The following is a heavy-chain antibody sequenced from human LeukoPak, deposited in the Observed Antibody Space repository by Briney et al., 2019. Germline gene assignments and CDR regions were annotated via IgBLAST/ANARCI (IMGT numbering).Heavy chain of an antibody. CDR2: IYTSGST. V-gene: IGHV4-4*07. Sequence: SETLSLTCTVSGGSISSYYWSWIRQPAGKGLEWIGRIYTSGSTNYNPSLKSRVTMSVDTSKNQFSLKLSSVTAADTAVYYCAREVASITMVRGVNWFDPWGQGNLVTVSS. J-gene: IGHJ5*02. D-gene: IGHD3-10*01. CDR3: AREVASITMVRGVNWFDP. CDR1: GGSISSYY.